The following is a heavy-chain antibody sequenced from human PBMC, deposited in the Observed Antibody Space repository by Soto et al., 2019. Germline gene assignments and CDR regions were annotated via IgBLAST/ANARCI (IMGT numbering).Heavy chain of an antibody. Sequence: PSETLSLTCTVSGGSTSTYFWNWIRQPAGKGLEWIGRVDTTGGTNYIASLKSRVTMSVDTSKNQFSLNLRFVTAADTAVYFCAKDDSGAADIWGQGTMVT. V-gene: IGHV4-4*07. D-gene: IGHD3-16*01. J-gene: IGHJ3*02. CDR3: AKDDSGAADI. CDR2: VDTTGGT. CDR1: GGSTSTYF.